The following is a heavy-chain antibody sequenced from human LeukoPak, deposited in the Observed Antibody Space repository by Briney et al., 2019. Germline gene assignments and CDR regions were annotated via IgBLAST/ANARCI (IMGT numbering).Heavy chain of an antibody. J-gene: IGHJ4*02. D-gene: IGHD6-19*01. V-gene: IGHV1-2*02. CDR3: ARDETTVGYIVIAVAGTFDY. CDR2: INPNSGGT. Sequence: ASVKVSCKASGYTFTGYYMRWVRQAPGQGLEWMGWINPNSGGTNYAQKFQGRVTMTRDTSISTAYMELSRLRSDDTAVYYCARDETTVGYIVIAVAGTFDYWGQGTLVTVSS. CDR1: GYTFTGYY.